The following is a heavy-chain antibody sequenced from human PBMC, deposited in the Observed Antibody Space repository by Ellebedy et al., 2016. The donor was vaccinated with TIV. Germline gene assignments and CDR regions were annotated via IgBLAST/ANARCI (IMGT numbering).Heavy chain of an antibody. J-gene: IGHJ4*02. CDR3: ARGGSSTWYAPGAY. CDR1: GYTFTGYY. V-gene: IGHV1-2*02. D-gene: IGHD6-13*01. CDR2: INPNSGGT. Sequence: ASVKVSCKASGYTFTGYYMHWVRQAPGQGLEWMGWINPNSGGTNYAQKFQGRVTMTRDTSISTAYLELTRLRSDDTAVYYCARGGSSTWYAPGAYWGQGTLVTVSS.